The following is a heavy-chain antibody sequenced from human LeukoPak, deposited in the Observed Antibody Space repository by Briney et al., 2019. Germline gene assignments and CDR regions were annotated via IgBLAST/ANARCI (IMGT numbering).Heavy chain of an antibody. CDR2: IRYDGSNK. Sequence: GGSLRLSCAASGFTFSSYAMHWVRQAPGKGLERVAFIRYDGSNKYYADSVKGRFTIPRDNSKDTLYLQMNSLRAEDTAVCYCAKVEYTTSWYGVGSLDYWGQGTLVTVSS. J-gene: IGHJ4*02. D-gene: IGHD6-13*01. V-gene: IGHV3-30*02. CDR1: GFTFSSYA. CDR3: AKVEYTTSWYGVGSLDY.